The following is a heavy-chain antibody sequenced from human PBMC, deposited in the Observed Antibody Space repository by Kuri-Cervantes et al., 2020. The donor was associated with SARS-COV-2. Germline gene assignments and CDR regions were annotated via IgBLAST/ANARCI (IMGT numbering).Heavy chain of an antibody. Sequence: GGSLRLSCAASGFTVSSNYMSWVRQAPGKGLEWVSVIYSGGSTYYADSVKGRFTISRDNSKNTLYLQMSSLRAEDTAVYYCVKDREGIVVVVAATFDYWGQGTLVTVSS. CDR1: GFTVSSNY. CDR2: IYSGGST. V-gene: IGHV3-53*05. CDR3: VKDREGIVVVVAATFDY. J-gene: IGHJ4*02. D-gene: IGHD2-15*01.